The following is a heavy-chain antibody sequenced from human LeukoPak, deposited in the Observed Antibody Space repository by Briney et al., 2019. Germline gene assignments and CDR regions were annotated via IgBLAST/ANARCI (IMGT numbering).Heavy chain of an antibody. CDR2: IYYSGST. Sequence: SETLSLTCTVSGGSISSSSYYWGWIRQPPGKGLEWIGSIYYSGSTYYNPSLKSRVTISVDTSKNQFSLKLSSVTAADTAVHYCARVGEYCSGGSCNWFDPWGQGTLVTVSS. CDR1: GGSISSSSYY. J-gene: IGHJ5*02. V-gene: IGHV4-39*07. D-gene: IGHD2-15*01. CDR3: ARVGEYCSGGSCNWFDP.